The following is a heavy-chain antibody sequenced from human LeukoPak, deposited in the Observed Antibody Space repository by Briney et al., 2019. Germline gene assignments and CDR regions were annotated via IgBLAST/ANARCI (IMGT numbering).Heavy chain of an antibody. CDR3: TTDGSTSPGYFQH. V-gene: IGHV3-15*01. J-gene: IGHJ1*01. CDR1: GFTFSNAW. D-gene: IGHD2-2*01. Sequence: PGGSLRLSCAASGFTFSNAWMSWVRQAPGKGLEXAGRIKSKTDGGTTDYAAPVKGRFTISRDDSKNTLYLQMNSLKTEDTAVYYCTTDGSTSPGYFQHWGQGTLVTVSS. CDR2: IKSKTDGGTT.